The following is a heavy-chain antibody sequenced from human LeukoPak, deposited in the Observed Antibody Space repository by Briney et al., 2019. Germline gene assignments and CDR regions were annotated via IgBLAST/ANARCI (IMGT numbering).Heavy chain of an antibody. Sequence: SETLSLTCTVSGGSISSSSYYWGWIRQPPGKGLEWIGSIYYSGSTYYNPSLKSRVTISVDTSKNQFSLKLSSVTAADTAVYYCATEKYSYGPFDYWGQGTLVTVSS. D-gene: IGHD5-18*01. CDR2: IYYSGST. J-gene: IGHJ4*02. CDR1: GGSISSSSYY. V-gene: IGHV4-39*07. CDR3: ATEKYSYGPFDY.